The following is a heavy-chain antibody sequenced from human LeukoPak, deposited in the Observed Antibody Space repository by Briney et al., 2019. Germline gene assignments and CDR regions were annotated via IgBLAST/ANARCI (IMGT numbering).Heavy chain of an antibody. CDR2: INAGNGNT. CDR1: GYTFTSYA. Sequence: ASVKVSCKASGYTFTSYAMHWVRQAPGQRLEWMGWINAGNGNTKYSQKFQGRVTITRDTSASTAYMELSSLRSEGTAVYYCAKGGYDYYYYYMDVWGKGTTVTVSS. CDR3: AKGGYDYYYYYMDV. J-gene: IGHJ6*03. V-gene: IGHV1-3*01. D-gene: IGHD3-22*01.